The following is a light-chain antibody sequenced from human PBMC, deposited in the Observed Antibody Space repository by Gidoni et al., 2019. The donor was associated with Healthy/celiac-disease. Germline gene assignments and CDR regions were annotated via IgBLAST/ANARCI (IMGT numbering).Light chain of an antibody. Sequence: QSVLTPPPSVSGAPGQGVPISCTGSSSNIRAGYDVHWYQQLPGTAPKLLIYGNSNRPSGVPDRFSGSKSGTSASLAITGLQAEDEADYYCQSYDSSLSGSVVFGGGTKLTVL. CDR1: SSNIRAGYD. CDR2: GNS. V-gene: IGLV1-40*01. CDR3: QSYDSSLSGSVV. J-gene: IGLJ2*01.